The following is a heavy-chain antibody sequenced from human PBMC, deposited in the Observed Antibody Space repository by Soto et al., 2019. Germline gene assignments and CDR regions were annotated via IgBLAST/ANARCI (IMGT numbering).Heavy chain of an antibody. CDR2: INHSGST. J-gene: IGHJ6*02. CDR1: GGSFSGYY. D-gene: IGHD5-18*01. Sequence: QVQLQQWGAGLLKPSETLSLTCAVYGGSFSGYYWSWIRQPPGKGLEWIGEINHSGSTNYNPSLKRRVTISVDTSKNQFSLKLSSVTAADTAVYYCARGSVRYSSGRYYYYGMDVWGQGTTVTVSS. CDR3: ARGSVRYSSGRYYYYGMDV. V-gene: IGHV4-34*01.